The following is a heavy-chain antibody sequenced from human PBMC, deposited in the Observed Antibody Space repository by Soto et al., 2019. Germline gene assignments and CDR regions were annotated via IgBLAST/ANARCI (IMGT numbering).Heavy chain of an antibody. J-gene: IGHJ5*02. CDR1: GFTFSSYG. D-gene: IGHD3-22*01. CDR3: AKDSSRHKTMIVVANWFDP. V-gene: IGHV3-30*18. Sequence: PGGSLRLSCAASGFTFSSYGMHWVRQAPGKGLEWVAVISYDGSNKYYADSVKGRFTISRDNSKNTLYLQMNSLRAEDTAVYYCAKDSSRHKTMIVVANWFDPWGQGTLVTVSS. CDR2: ISYDGSNK.